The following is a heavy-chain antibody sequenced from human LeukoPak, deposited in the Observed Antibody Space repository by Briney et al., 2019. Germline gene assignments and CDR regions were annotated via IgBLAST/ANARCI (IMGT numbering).Heavy chain of an antibody. D-gene: IGHD1-14*01. J-gene: IGHJ2*01. CDR2: IYTSGST. CDR3: ARHNPFFDL. Sequence: SQTLSLTCTVSGGSISSGSYYWSWIRQPAVKGLEWIGRIYTSGSTNYNPSLKSRVTISVDTSKNQFSLKLSSVTAADTAVYYCARHNPFFDLWGRGTLVTVSS. V-gene: IGHV4-61*02. CDR1: GGSISSGSYY.